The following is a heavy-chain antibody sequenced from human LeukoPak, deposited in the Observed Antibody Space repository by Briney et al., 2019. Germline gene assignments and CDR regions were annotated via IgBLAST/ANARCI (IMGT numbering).Heavy chain of an antibody. Sequence: GSLRLSCAASGFTFSSYAMSWVRQAPGKGLEWVSAISGSGGSTYYADSVKGRFTISRDNSKNTLYLQMNSLRAEDTAVYYCAKSSYDYVWGSYRSFDYWGQGTLVTVSS. CDR2: ISGSGGST. CDR1: GFTFSSYA. CDR3: AKSSYDYVWGSYRSFDY. J-gene: IGHJ4*02. D-gene: IGHD3-16*02. V-gene: IGHV3-23*01.